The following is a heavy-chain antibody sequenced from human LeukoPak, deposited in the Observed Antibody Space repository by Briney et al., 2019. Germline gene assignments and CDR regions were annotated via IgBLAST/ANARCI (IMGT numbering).Heavy chain of an antibody. Sequence: SETLSLTCSVSGGSISSSDYYWGWIRQPPGKGLEWIGSISYSGITYYNPSLKSRVTISVDTSKNQFSLKLSSVTAADTAVYYCASFSSGGYHDYWGQGTLVTVSS. J-gene: IGHJ4*02. V-gene: IGHV4-39*07. CDR1: GGSISSSDYY. D-gene: IGHD6-19*01. CDR2: ISYSGIT. CDR3: ASFSSGGYHDY.